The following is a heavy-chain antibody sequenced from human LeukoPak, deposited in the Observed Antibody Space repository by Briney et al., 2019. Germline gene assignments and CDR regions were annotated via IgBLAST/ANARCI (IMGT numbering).Heavy chain of an antibody. CDR1: GYTFSNYG. D-gene: IGHD4-11*01. V-gene: IGHV1-8*03. CDR3: ARGYSNYVGILDY. Sequence: ASVKVPCKASGYTFSNYGITWVRQAPGKGLEWMGGFDPEDGETIYAQKFQGRVTITRNTSISTAYMELSSLRSEDTAVYYCARGYSNYVGILDYWGQGTLVTVSS. J-gene: IGHJ4*02. CDR2: FDPEDGET.